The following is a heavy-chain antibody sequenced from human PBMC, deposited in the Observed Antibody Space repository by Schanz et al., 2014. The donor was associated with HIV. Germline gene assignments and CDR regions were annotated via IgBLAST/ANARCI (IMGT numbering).Heavy chain of an antibody. CDR2: ISYDGSNK. CDR3: ARVANWDYYGMDV. CDR1: GFTFSTYG. V-gene: IGHV3-30*03. Sequence: QVQLVESGGGVVQPGRSLRLSCAASGFTFSTYGMHWVRQAPGKGLEWVAFISYDGSNKYYADSVKGRFTISRDNSRNTLYLQMNSLRAEDTAVYYCARVANWDYYGMDVWGRGTLVTVSS. J-gene: IGHJ2*01. D-gene: IGHD4-17*01.